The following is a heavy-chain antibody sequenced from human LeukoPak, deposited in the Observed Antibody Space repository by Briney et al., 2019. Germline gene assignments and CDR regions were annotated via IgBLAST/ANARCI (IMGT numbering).Heavy chain of an antibody. V-gene: IGHV3-23*01. D-gene: IGHD6-25*01. Sequence: GGSLRLSCAASGFTFSSYDMNWVRQAPGKGLEWVSGISGSGGSTYYADSVKGRFTISRDNSKNTLYLQMSSLRAEDTAVYYFAKDSAYSSGLYYFDPWGQEILVTVSS. CDR2: ISGSGGST. CDR3: AKDSAYSSGLYYFDP. CDR1: GFTFSSYD. J-gene: IGHJ4*02.